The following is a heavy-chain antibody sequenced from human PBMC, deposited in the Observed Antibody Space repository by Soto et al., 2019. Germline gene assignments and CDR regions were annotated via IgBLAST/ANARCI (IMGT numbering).Heavy chain of an antibody. CDR3: AREMTGYYGGYYYYMDV. J-gene: IGHJ6*03. V-gene: IGHV4-59*12. D-gene: IGHD3-9*01. CDR1: GDSISSYY. Sequence: QVQLQESGPGLVKPSETLSLTCIVSGDSISSYYWSWIRQPPGKGLEWIGYIYYSGTTNYNSSLKSRVTISLDRSKNQFSLKLSSVTAADTAVYYCAREMTGYYGGYYYYMDVWGKGTTVTVSS. CDR2: IYYSGTT.